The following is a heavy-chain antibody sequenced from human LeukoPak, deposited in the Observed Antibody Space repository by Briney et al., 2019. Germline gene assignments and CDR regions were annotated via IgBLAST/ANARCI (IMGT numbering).Heavy chain of an antibody. Sequence: SETLSLTCAVYGGSFSGYYWSWIRQPPGKGLEWIGEINRSGSTNYHPSLKSRVTISVDTSKNQFSLKLSSVTAADTAVYYCARGLGPRYCSSTSCRALFDYWGQGTLVTVSS. CDR3: ARGLGPRYCSSTSCRALFDY. D-gene: IGHD2-2*01. CDR1: GGSFSGYY. V-gene: IGHV4-34*01. CDR2: INRSGST. J-gene: IGHJ4*02.